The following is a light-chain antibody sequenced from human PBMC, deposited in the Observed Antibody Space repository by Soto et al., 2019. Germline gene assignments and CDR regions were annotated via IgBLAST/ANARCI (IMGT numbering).Light chain of an antibody. V-gene: IGKV1D-12*01. Sequence: DIQMTQSPSSVSASVGDRVTITCRASQGINNWLAWYQQKPGEPPKLLIYTTSNLQSGVPSRFSGSGSGTDFTLTISSLQPEDFATYYCQQANSFPLTFVGGTKVEIK. CDR3: QQANSFPLT. J-gene: IGKJ4*01. CDR2: TTS. CDR1: QGINNW.